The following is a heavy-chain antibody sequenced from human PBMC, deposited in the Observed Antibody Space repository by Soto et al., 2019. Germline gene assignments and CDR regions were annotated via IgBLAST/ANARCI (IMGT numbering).Heavy chain of an antibody. CDR1: GYTFTSYD. D-gene: IGHD3-3*01. CDR2: MNPNSGNT. Sequence: GASVKVSCKASGYTFTSYDINWVRQATGQGLEWMGWMNPNSGNTGYAQKFQGRVTMTRNTSISTAYMELSSLRSEDTAVYYCARGLSDFWSGYYTDYYYYGMDVWGQGTTVTVSS. CDR3: ARGLSDFWSGYYTDYYYYGMDV. V-gene: IGHV1-8*01. J-gene: IGHJ6*02.